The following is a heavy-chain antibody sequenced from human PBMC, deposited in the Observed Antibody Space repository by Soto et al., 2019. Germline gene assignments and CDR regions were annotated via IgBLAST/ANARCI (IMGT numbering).Heavy chain of an antibody. J-gene: IGHJ4*02. Sequence: QVQLQESGPGLVKPSQTLSLTCTVSGGSISSGGYYWSWIRQHPGKGLEWIGYIYYSGNTYYNPSLKGRVAMSVDTSKNQFSLKLSSVTAADTAVYYCARDSAGTAMTFDYWGQGTLVTVSS. D-gene: IGHD5-18*01. CDR2: IYYSGNT. CDR1: GGSISSGGYY. V-gene: IGHV4-31*03. CDR3: ARDSAGTAMTFDY.